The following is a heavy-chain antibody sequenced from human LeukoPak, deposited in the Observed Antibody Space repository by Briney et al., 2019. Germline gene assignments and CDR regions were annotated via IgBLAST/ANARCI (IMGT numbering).Heavy chain of an antibody. D-gene: IGHD5-12*01. V-gene: IGHV3-48*04. CDR3: ARDFAPRGYTFDI. CDR2: ISTSSSRI. CDR1: GFIFSDCN. J-gene: IGHJ4*02. Sequence: PGGSLRLSCAASGFIFSDCNMNWVRQAPGKEPEWVSYISTSSSRIFYADSVKGRFTVSRDNAKNSLYLQMNSLRAEDTAVYYCARDFAPRGYTFDIWGQGTLVTVSS.